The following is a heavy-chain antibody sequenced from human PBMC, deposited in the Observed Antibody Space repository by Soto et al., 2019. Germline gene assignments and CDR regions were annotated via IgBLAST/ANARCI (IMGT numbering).Heavy chain of an antibody. V-gene: IGHV3-7*01. D-gene: IGHD3-10*01. Sequence: EVQLVESGGDLVQPGGSLRLSCVASGFTFNTYWMSWVRQAPGKGLEWVANIKEDGSDKYYVDSVKGRFTISRDNAKNLLYLLMNSLGAGDTAMYYCARFTRGSSGDYWGQGTLVTVSS. CDR3: ARFTRGSSGDY. J-gene: IGHJ4*02. CDR2: IKEDGSDK. CDR1: GFTFNTYW.